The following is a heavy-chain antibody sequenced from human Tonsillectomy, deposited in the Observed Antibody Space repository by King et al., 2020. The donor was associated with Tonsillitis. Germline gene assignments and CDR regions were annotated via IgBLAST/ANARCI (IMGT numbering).Heavy chain of an antibody. V-gene: IGHV3-7*03. CDR1: GFTFSTYW. CDR2: IKQDGSEK. Sequence: VQLVESGGGLVQPGGSLRLSCAASGFTFSTYWMSWVRQAPGKGLQWVANIKQDGSEKYYVDSVKGRFTISRDNAKNSLYLQMNSLRAEDTAVYYCARGDYYVGNSSYFDYWGQGTLVTVSS. J-gene: IGHJ4*02. CDR3: ARGDYYVGNSSYFDY. D-gene: IGHD4-23*01.